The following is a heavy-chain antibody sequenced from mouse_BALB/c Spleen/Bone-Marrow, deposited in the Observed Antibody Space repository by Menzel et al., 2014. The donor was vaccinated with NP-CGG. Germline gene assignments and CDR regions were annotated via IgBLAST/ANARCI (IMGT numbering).Heavy chain of an antibody. V-gene: IGHV1S81*02. D-gene: IGHD1-2*01. Sequence: QVQLQQSGAELVKPGASVKLSCRVSGYTFTNYFVYWVKQRPGQGLEWIGEINPSNDTPNFNEKFKSKATLIVDKSSSTAYMQLSSLTSEDSAVYYCTRSGYYGYGWYFDVWGAGTTVTVSS. CDR1: GYTFTNYF. CDR3: TRSGYYGYGWYFDV. CDR2: INPSNDTP. J-gene: IGHJ1*01.